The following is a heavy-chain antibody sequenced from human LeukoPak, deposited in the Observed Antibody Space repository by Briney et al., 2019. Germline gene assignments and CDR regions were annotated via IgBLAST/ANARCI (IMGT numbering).Heavy chain of an antibody. V-gene: IGHV1-46*01. J-gene: IGHJ4*02. CDR2: INPSGGST. CDR3: ARDHLSSGWYGGGNY. D-gene: IGHD6-19*01. CDR1: GYTFTGYY. Sequence: ASVKVSCKASGYTFTGYYLHWVRQAPGQGLEWMGIINPSGGSTSYAQKFQGRVTMTGDTSTSTVYMELSSLRSEDTAVYYCARDHLSSGWYGGGNYWGQGTLVTVSP.